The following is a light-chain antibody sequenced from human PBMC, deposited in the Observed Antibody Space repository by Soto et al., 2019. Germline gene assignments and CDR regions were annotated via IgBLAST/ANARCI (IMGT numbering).Light chain of an antibody. J-gene: IGKJ1*01. CDR3: QQYNNWPPT. CDR1: QSLRSS. CDR2: GAS. Sequence: ETVLTPSPCPLSLSPGARATLSCRASQSLRSSLAWYQQKPGQAPRLLIYGASTRATGIPARFSGSGSGTEFTLTISSLQSEDFAVYYCQQYNNWPPTFGQGTKVDIK. V-gene: IGKV3-15*01.